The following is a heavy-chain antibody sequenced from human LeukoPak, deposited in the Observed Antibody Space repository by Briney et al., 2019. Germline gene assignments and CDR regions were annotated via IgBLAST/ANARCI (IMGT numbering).Heavy chain of an antibody. D-gene: IGHD6-13*01. CDR3: ARDQSVRLLQTSSTYFKHVFAI. Sequence: ASVKVSCKTSGYTFTDSGISWVRQAPGLGLEWMGWISTYNGNTHYAQKLQGRVTMTTDTSTRTAYMELRSLRFDDTAVYYCARDQSVRLLQTSSTYFKHVFAIWGQGSMVTVSS. CDR1: GYTFTDSG. CDR2: ISTYNGNT. V-gene: IGHV1-18*01. J-gene: IGHJ3*02.